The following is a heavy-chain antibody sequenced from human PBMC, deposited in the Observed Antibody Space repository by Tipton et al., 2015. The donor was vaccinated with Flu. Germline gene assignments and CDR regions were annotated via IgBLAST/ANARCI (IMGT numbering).Heavy chain of an antibody. CDR1: GGSISSYY. CDR2: IYYSGST. J-gene: IGHJ6*02. D-gene: IGHD6-19*01. Sequence: TLSLTCTVSGGSISSYYWSWIRQPPGKGLEWIGYIYYSGSTNYNPSLKRRVTISVDTSKNQFSLKLSSVTAADTAVYYCARREGSSGWFGMDVWGQGTTVTVSS. V-gene: IGHV4-59*08. CDR3: ARREGSSGWFGMDV.